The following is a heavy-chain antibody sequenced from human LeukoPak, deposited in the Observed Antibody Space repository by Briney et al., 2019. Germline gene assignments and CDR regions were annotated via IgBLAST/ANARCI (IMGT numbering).Heavy chain of an antibody. Sequence: PGGSLRLSCAASGFTFSTYAMPWVRQAPGKGLEWVAVISSDGGNKYYADSVKGRFTISRDSSTLYLQMNRLKSEDTAVYYCARDRPVPYYDYYYNMDVWGQGTTVIVSS. CDR3: ARDRPVPYYDYYYNMDV. CDR2: ISSDGGNK. CDR1: GFTFSTYA. D-gene: IGHD3-10*02. V-gene: IGHV3-30-3*01. J-gene: IGHJ6*02.